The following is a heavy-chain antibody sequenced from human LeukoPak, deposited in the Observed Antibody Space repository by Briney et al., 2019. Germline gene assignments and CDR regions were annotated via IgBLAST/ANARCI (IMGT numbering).Heavy chain of an antibody. CDR1: GCSISSYY. D-gene: IGHD4/OR15-4a*01. CDR3: ASYDYGGRDAFDV. V-gene: IGHV4-59*01. Sequence: PSETLSLTCTASGCSISSYYWSWVRQPPGKGLEWVGSIYCSGSTYYNPSLKSRVTISGDKSKNPFSLKMSSVTAAGTAVYYCASYDYGGRDAFDVWGQGTMVTVSS. J-gene: IGHJ3*01. CDR2: IYCSGST.